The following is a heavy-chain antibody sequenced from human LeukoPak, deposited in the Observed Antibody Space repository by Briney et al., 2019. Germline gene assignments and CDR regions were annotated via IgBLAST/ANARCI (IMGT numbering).Heavy chain of an antibody. CDR3: ATSDTVSTYNWFDL. J-gene: IGHJ5*02. V-gene: IGHV4-39*01. CDR2: IRYGGTT. CDR1: GGSISSNTYF. Sequence: WETLSLTCNVSGGSISSNTYFWGWIRRPPGKGLEWIGSIRYGGTTYYNPSLKSRVTISVDTSKNQFFLNVSSLTAADTAVYYCATSDTVSTYNWFDLWGQGTLVTVS. D-gene: IGHD5/OR15-5a*01.